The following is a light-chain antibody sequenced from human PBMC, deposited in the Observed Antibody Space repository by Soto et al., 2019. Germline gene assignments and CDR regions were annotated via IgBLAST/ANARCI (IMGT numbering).Light chain of an antibody. V-gene: IGLV1-40*01. Sequence: QSVLTQPPSVSGAPGQRVTISCTGSSSNIGAGYDVHWYQQLPGTAPKLPIYGNSNRPSGVPDRFSGSKSGTSASLAITGLQAEDEADYNCQSYDSSLSGSDVFGTGTKLTLL. CDR1: SSNIGAGYD. CDR2: GNS. J-gene: IGLJ1*01. CDR3: QSYDSSLSGSDV.